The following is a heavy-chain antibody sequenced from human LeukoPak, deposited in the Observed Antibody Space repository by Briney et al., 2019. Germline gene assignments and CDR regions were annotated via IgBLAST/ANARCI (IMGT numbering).Heavy chain of an antibody. J-gene: IGHJ4*02. CDR1: GFTFSSYS. V-gene: IGHV3-48*01. CDR2: ISSSSSTI. CDR3: ARDSITIFGVINY. D-gene: IGHD3-3*01. Sequence: PGRSLRLSCAASGFTFSSYSMNWVRQAPGKGLEWVSYISSSSSTIYYADSVKGRFTISRDNAKNSLYLQMNSLRAEDTAVYYCARDSITIFGVINYWGQGTLVTVSP.